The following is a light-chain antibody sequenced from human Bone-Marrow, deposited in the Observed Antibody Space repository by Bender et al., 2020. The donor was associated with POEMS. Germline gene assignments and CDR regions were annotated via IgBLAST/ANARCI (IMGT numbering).Light chain of an antibody. V-gene: IGLV1-44*01. J-gene: IGLJ3*02. CDR1: SSNIGAHA. CDR3: AVWDDGLNGWV. Sequence: QSVLTQPPSASGTPGQRVTISCSGGSSNIGAHAVNWYQHLPGTAPKLLIYSSHRRPSEVPDRFCGSRAGASASLAISGLQSEDEADYCCAVWDDGLNGWVFGGGTKLTVL. CDR2: SSH.